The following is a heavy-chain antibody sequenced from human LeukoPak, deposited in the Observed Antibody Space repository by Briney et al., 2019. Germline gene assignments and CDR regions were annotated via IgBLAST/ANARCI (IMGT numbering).Heavy chain of an antibody. CDR1: GFSLTTSGVA. D-gene: IGHD3-16*02. Sequence: SGPTLLKPTQTLTLTCTFSGFSLTTSGVAVGWIRQPPGEALDSLALLYWNDANRYSPSLKSRLTITKDTSKNQVVLTMTNMDPVDTATYYCAHSLYDYVWGSYRPFDYWGQGTLVTVSS. CDR3: AHSLYDYVWGSYRPFDY. CDR2: LYWNDAN. V-gene: IGHV2-5*01. J-gene: IGHJ4*02.